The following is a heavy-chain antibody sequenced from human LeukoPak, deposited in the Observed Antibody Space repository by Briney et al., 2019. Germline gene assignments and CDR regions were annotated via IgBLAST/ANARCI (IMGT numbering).Heavy chain of an antibody. J-gene: IGHJ4*02. CDR3: ARDRGWYYDFWSGYLPFDY. V-gene: IGHV1-18*04. CDR1: GYTFTSNY. D-gene: IGHD3-3*01. CDR2: ISAYNGNT. Sequence: ASVKVSCKASGYTFTSNYIHWVRQAPGQGLEWMGWISAYNGNTNYAQKLQGRVTMTTDTSTSTAYMELRSLRSDDTAVYYCARDRGWYYDFWSGYLPFDYWGQGTLVTVSS.